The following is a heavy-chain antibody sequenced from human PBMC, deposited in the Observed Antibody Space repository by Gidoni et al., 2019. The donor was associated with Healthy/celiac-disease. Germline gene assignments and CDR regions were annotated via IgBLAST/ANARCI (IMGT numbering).Heavy chain of an antibody. CDR3: ARSHGYWWGEGY. D-gene: IGHD2-15*01. J-gene: IGHJ4*02. CDR2: IYDSGST. V-gene: IGHV4-31*03. CDR1: GGFISSGGYY. Sequence: QVQLQESGPGLVKPSQTLSLTSTVAGGFISSGGYYWSLIRQHPGKGLEWISYIYDSGSTYYNPSLKSRVTISVDTSKNQFSLKLSSVTAADTAVYYCARSHGYWWGEGYWGQGTLVTVSS.